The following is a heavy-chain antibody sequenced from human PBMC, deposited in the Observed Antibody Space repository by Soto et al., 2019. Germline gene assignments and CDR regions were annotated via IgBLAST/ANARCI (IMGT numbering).Heavy chain of an antibody. CDR2: ISYDGSNK. CDR1: GFTFTSAC. V-gene: IGHV3-30-3*01. Sequence: GGSLRLSCAASGFTFTSACIHWVRQAPGKGLEWVAVISYDGSNKYYADSVKGRFTISRDNSKNTLYLQMNSLRAEDTAVYYCASRSSGWYTLPYYYYGMDVWGQGTTVTVSS. D-gene: IGHD6-19*01. CDR3: ASRSSGWYTLPYYYYGMDV. J-gene: IGHJ6*02.